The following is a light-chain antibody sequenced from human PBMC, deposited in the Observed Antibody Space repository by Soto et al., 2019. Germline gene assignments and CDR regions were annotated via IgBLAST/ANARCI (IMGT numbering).Light chain of an antibody. V-gene: IGKV3-15*01. CDR1: QSVGSN. J-gene: IGKJ1*01. CDR2: GAS. Sequence: EIVMTQSPATLSVSPGERATLSCRASQSVGSNLAWYQQKPDQAPRLLIYGASTRATGIPARFSGSGSGTEFTLTISSLQSEDFAVYYCQQYENWPRTFGQGTKVDIK. CDR3: QQYENWPRT.